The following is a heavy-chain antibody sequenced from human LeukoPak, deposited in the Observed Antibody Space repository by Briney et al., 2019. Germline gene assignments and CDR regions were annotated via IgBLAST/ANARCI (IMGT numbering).Heavy chain of an antibody. V-gene: IGHV1-69*13. Sequence: ASVKVSCKASGGTFISYAISWVRQAPGQGLEWMGGIIPIFGTANYAQKFQGRVTITADESTSTAYMELSSLRSEDTAVYYCARGDYCSSTSCYLDYWGQGTLVTVSS. CDR3: ARGDYCSSTSCYLDY. CDR1: GGTFISYA. D-gene: IGHD2-2*01. CDR2: IIPIFGTA. J-gene: IGHJ4*02.